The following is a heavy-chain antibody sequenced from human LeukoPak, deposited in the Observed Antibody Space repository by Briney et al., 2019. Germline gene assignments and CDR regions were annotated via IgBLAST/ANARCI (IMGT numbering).Heavy chain of an antibody. J-gene: IGHJ3*02. CDR2: ISSSSSTI. CDR1: GLTVSSYS. CDR3: ARGWNTTPRSGFDI. D-gene: IGHD1/OR15-1a*01. Sequence: PGGSLRLSCAASGLTVSSYSMNWVRQAPGKGLEWVSYISSSSSTIYYADSVKGRFTISRDNAKNSLYLQMNSLGAEDTALYYCARGWNTTPRSGFDIWGLGTMVTVSS. V-gene: IGHV3-48*01.